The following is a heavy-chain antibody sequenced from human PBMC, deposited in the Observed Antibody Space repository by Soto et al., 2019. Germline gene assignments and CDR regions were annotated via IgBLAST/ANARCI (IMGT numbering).Heavy chain of an antibody. V-gene: IGHV3-30*03. Sequence: QLVESGGGVVQPGRSLRLSCAASGSTFSSSGLHWVRQAPGKGLEWVAFHSNDGITKNYADSVKGRFTISRDNSKNTVFLQIDSLRGDDTAVYYCARDGPHFDVDVWGQGTTVTVSS. CDR3: ARDGPHFDVDV. CDR1: GSTFSSSG. J-gene: IGHJ6*02. CDR2: HSNDGITK. D-gene: IGHD3-9*01.